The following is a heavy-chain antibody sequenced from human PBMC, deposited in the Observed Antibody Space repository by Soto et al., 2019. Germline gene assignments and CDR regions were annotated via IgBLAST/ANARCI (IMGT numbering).Heavy chain of an antibody. J-gene: IGHJ4*02. D-gene: IGHD3-3*01. V-gene: IGHV3-9*01. Sequence: ESGGGLVQPGRSLRLSCAASGLNFDDYAMHWVRQAPGKGLEWVSGISWNSGTIGYADSVKGRFTISRDNAKNSLYLQMNSLRREDTALYYCAKDRGFLDGVDYWGQGTLVTVSS. CDR1: GLNFDDYA. CDR3: AKDRGFLDGVDY. CDR2: ISWNSGTI.